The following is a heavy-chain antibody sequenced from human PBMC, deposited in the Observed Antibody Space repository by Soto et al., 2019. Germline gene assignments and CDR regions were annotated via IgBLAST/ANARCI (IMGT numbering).Heavy chain of an antibody. D-gene: IGHD5-12*01. CDR3: AREGNLGRWLQPLDF. CDR2: IHYNGNT. V-gene: IGHV4-59*01. CDR1: GDSISAYS. J-gene: IGHJ4*02. Sequence: QVQLQVSAPGLVKPSETLSLTCTVSGDSISAYSWSWVRQPPGKGLEWIGNIHYNGNTKYNPSLKSRVTMSVDTSKNQFSLKLISVTAADTAKYFCAREGNLGRWLQPLDFWGQGTLGTVSS.